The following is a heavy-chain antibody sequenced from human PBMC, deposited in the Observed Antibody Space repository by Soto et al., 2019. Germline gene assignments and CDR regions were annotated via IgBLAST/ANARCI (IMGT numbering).Heavy chain of an antibody. CDR1: GYSFTSYW. V-gene: IGHV5-10-1*01. J-gene: IGHJ6*02. Sequence: PGESLKISCKGSGYSFTSYWISWVRQMPGKGLEWMGRIDPSDSYTNYSPSFQVHVTISADKSISTAYLKWSSLKASDTAMYYCARARPYYYYGMDVWGQGTTVTVSS. D-gene: IGHD6-6*01. CDR2: IDPSDSYT. CDR3: ARARPYYYYGMDV.